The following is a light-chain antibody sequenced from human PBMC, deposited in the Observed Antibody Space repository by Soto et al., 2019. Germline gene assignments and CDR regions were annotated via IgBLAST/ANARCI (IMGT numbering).Light chain of an antibody. Sequence: SYELTQPPSISVSPGQTASITCSGDKLGDKYACWYQQKPGQSPVLLIYQDTKRPSGIPERFSGSNSGTTATLTISGTQAMDDADYYCQVLDSNTRSEIFGGGTKLTVL. CDR2: QDT. CDR3: QVLDSNTRSEI. V-gene: IGLV3-1*01. J-gene: IGLJ2*01. CDR1: KLGDKY.